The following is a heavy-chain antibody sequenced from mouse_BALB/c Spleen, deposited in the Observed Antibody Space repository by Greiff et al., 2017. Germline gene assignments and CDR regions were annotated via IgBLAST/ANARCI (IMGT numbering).Heavy chain of an antibody. Sequence: VKLVESGPDLVAPSQSLSITCTVSGFSLTSYGVHWVRQPPGKGLEWLVVIWSDGSPTYNSALKSRLSSSQDNSKSQVFLKMNSLQTDDTAMYYCARHGDLRRRPDAMDYWGQGTSVTVSS. CDR2: IWSDGSP. J-gene: IGHJ4*01. V-gene: IGHV2-6-2*01. CDR1: GFSLTSYG. CDR3: ARHGDLRRRPDAMDY. D-gene: IGHD2-12*01.